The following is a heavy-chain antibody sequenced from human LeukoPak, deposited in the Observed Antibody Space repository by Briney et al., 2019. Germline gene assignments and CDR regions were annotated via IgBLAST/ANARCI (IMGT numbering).Heavy chain of an antibody. CDR1: GYSFTSYW. V-gene: IGHV5-51*01. Sequence: PGESLKISCKGSGYSFTSYWIGWVRQMPGKGLEWMGIIYPGDSDTRYSPSFQGQVTISADKSISTAYLQWSSLKASDTAMYYCARRRGQYYDFWSGFYDYWGQGTLVTVSS. D-gene: IGHD3-3*01. CDR3: ARRRGQYYDFWSGFYDY. J-gene: IGHJ4*02. CDR2: IYPGDSDT.